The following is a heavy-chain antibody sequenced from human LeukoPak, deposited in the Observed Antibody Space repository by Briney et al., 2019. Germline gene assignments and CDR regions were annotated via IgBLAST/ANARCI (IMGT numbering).Heavy chain of an antibody. D-gene: IGHD2-21*02. CDR3: ARSAYCGGDCFLILDY. Sequence: ASVKVSCKASGGTFNSYAFSWVRQAPGQGLEWMGGIIPIFGTANYAQKFQGRVTVTADEATSTAYMELSSLRSEDTAVYYCARSAYCGGDCFLILDYWGQGTLVTVSS. CDR2: IIPIFGTA. V-gene: IGHV1-69*13. J-gene: IGHJ4*02. CDR1: GGTFNSYA.